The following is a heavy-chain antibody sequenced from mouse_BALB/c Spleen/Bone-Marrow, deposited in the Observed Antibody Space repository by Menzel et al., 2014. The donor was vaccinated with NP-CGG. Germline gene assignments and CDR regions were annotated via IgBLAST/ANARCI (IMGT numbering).Heavy chain of an antibody. CDR1: GFNIKDNY. D-gene: IGHD2-4*01. V-gene: IGHV14-3*02. Sequence: VQLQQSGAEPVKPGASVKLSCTASGFNIKDNYMHWVKQRPEQGLEWIGRIDPANGNTKYDPKFQGKATITADTSSNTAYLQLSSLTSEDTAVYYCAKYGGLRYAMDYWGQGTSVTVSS. CDR2: IDPANGNT. J-gene: IGHJ4*01. CDR3: AKYGGLRYAMDY.